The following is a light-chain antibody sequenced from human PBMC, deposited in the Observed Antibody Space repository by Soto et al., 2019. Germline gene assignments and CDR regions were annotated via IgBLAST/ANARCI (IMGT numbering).Light chain of an antibody. CDR2: EVS. CDR3: SSYTSSSTLRWV. J-gene: IGLJ3*02. Sequence: QSVLTQPASVSGSPGQSITISCTGTSSDVGGYNYVSWYQQHPGKAPKLMIYEVSNRPSGVSNRFSGSKSGNTGSLTISGLQAEDEADYYCSSYTSSSTLRWVFGGGTKLTVL. V-gene: IGLV2-14*01. CDR1: SSDVGGYNY.